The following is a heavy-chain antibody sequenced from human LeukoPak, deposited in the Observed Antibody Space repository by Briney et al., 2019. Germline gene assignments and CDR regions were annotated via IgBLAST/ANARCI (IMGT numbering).Heavy chain of an antibody. CDR1: GLTFNSYC. CDR3: ARAMPHDNWFDP. V-gene: IGHV3-74*03. D-gene: IGHD2-2*01. Sequence: GGSLRLSCAASGLTFNSYCMHWVRQVAGKGLVWVARINGDASNTTYADSVKGRFTISRDNAKNTLYLQMNSLRVDDTAVYYCARAMPHDNWFDPWGQGSLVTVSP. J-gene: IGHJ5*02. CDR2: INGDASNT.